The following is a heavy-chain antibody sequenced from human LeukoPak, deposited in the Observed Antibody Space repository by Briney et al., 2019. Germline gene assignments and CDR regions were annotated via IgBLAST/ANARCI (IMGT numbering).Heavy chain of an antibody. CDR2: ISSSSSYT. CDR3: ARSGARTSSWEGPIDY. V-gene: IGHV3-11*03. D-gene: IGHD6-13*01. CDR1: GFTFSDYY. Sequence: GGSLRLSCAASGFTFSDYYMSWIRQAPGKGLEWVSYISSSSSYTNYADSVKGRFTISRDNAKNSLYLQMNSLRAEDTAVYYCARSGARTSSWEGPIDYWGQGTLVTVSS. J-gene: IGHJ4*02.